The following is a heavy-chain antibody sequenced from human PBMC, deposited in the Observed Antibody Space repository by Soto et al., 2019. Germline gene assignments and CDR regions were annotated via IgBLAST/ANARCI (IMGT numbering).Heavy chain of an antibody. D-gene: IGHD2-2*01. CDR1: GYTFTRYY. Sequence: ASVKVSCKASGYTFTRYYMHWVRQAPGQGLEWMGIINPSGGSTSYAQKFQGRVTMTRDTSTSTVYMELSSLRSEDTAVYYCAATRYCSSTSCFLYYYMDVWGKGTTVTVSS. CDR3: AATRYCSSTSCFLYYYMDV. CDR2: INPSGGST. J-gene: IGHJ6*03. V-gene: IGHV1-46*03.